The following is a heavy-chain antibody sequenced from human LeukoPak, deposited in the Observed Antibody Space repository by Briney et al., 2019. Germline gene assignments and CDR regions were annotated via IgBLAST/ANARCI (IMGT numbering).Heavy chain of an antibody. CDR2: IYHSGST. CDR3: ARVFLGIAAAGYWFDP. Sequence: PSETLSLTCTVSGGSISSGGYYWSWIRQPPGKGLEWIGYIYHSGSTNYNPSLKSRVTISVDTSKNQFSLKLSSVTAADTAVYYCARVFLGIAAAGYWFDPWGQGTLVTVSS. CDR1: GGSISSGGYY. V-gene: IGHV4-61*08. J-gene: IGHJ5*02. D-gene: IGHD6-13*01.